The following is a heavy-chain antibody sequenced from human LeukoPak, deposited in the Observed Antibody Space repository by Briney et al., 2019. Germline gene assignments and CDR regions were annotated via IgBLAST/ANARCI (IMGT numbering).Heavy chain of an antibody. CDR2: INPSGGST. V-gene: IGHV1-46*01. Sequence: GASVKVSCKASGYTFTSYYMHWVRQAPGQGLEWMGIINPSGGSTSYAQKFQGRVTMTRDTSTSIVYMELSSLRSEDTAVYYCARDHSTLLWFGELQFPDYWGQGTLVTVSS. D-gene: IGHD3-10*01. CDR3: ARDHSTLLWFGELQFPDY. CDR1: GYTFTSYY. J-gene: IGHJ4*02.